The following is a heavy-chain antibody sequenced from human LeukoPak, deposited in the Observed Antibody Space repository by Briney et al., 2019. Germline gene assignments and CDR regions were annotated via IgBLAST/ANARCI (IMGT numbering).Heavy chain of an antibody. CDR3: AKSLYSSGWLADY. J-gene: IGHJ4*02. CDR2: ISGSGERI. V-gene: IGHV3-23*01. D-gene: IGHD6-19*01. CDR1: GFTFNNYA. Sequence: GGSLRLSCAASGFTFNNYAMSWVRQAPGKGLEWVSAISGSGERIYYADSVKGRFTISRDSSKNTLSLQMNSLRAEDTAVYYCAKSLYSSGWLADYWGQGTLVTVSS.